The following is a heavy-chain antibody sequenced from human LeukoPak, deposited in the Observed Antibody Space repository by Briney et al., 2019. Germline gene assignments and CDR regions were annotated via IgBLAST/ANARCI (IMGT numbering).Heavy chain of an antibody. CDR1: GFTFSTFA. CDR3: AKEVPGPGWYTVDY. J-gene: IGHJ4*02. D-gene: IGHD6-19*01. Sequence: PGGSLTLSCAASGFTFSTFALSWFRQAPGKGLEWVSAISSVSRTYYAGSVKGRYAISRDNSENTLFPHMNSLRFEDTAIYYCAKEVPGPGWYTVDYWGQGTLVTVSS. V-gene: IGHV3-23*01. CDR2: ISSVSRT.